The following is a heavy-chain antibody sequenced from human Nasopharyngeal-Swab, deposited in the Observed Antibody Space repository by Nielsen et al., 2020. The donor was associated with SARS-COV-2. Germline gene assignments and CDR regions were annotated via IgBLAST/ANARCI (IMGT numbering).Heavy chain of an antibody. J-gene: IGHJ4*02. Sequence: GESLKISCAASGFTFSSYSMNWVRQAPGKGLEWVAVISYDGSNKYYADSVKGRFTISRDNSKNTLYLQMNSLRAEDTAVYYCAKEQQWLEGFDYWGQGTLVTVSS. V-gene: IGHV3-30*18. D-gene: IGHD6-19*01. CDR1: GFTFSSYS. CDR3: AKEQQWLEGFDY. CDR2: ISYDGSNK.